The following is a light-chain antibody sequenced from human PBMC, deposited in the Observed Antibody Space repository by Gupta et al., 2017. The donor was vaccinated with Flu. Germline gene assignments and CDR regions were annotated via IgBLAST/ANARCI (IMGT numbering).Light chain of an antibody. CDR1: QSCLYSSNNKNY. CDR2: WAS. CDR3: QQDYSTPFT. V-gene: IGKV4-1*01. Sequence: DIVMTQSPDSLAVWLGERATMNCKSSQSCLYSSNNKNYLAWYQQKPGQPPKLLIYWASTRESGVPDRFSGRGSGTDFTLTISSLQAEDVAVYYCQQDYSTPFTFGHGTKVDIK. J-gene: IGKJ3*01.